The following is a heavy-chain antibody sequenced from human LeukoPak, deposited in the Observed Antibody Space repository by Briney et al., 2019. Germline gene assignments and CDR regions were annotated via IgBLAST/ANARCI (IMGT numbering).Heavy chain of an antibody. CDR2: ISAYNGNT. CDR1: GYTFSSYG. J-gene: IGHJ4*02. V-gene: IGHV1-18*01. CDR3: ARDRPYYDILTGYYCDY. D-gene: IGHD3-9*01. Sequence: PQASVKVSCKASGYTFSSYGINWVRQAPGQGLEWMGWISAYNGNTNYAQILQGRVTMTTDISTTTAYMELRSLRSDDTAVYYCARDRPYYDILTGYYCDYWGQGTLVTVSS.